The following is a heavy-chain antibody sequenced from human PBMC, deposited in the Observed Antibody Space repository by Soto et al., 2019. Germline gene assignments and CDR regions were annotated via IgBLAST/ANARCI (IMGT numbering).Heavy chain of an antibody. D-gene: IGHD6-13*01. CDR1: GYTFTGYY. CDR2: INPNSGGT. CDR3: ARAKAAAGDDGGKENYYYYYGMDV. J-gene: IGHJ6*02. V-gene: IGHV1-2*04. Sequence: ASVKVSCKASGYTFTGYYMHWVRQAPGQGLEWMGWINPNSGGTNYAQKFQGWVTMTRDTSISTAYMELSRLRSDDTAVYYCARAKAAAGDDGGKENYYYYYGMDVWGQGTTVTVSS.